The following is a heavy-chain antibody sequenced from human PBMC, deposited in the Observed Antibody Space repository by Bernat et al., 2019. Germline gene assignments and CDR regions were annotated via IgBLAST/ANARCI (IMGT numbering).Heavy chain of an antibody. J-gene: IGHJ3*02. CDR3: AVGAPREITIFGVVHRRVDAFDI. CDR2: FDPEDGET. V-gene: IGHV1-24*01. Sequence: QVQRVQSGAEVKKPGASVRFSCKVSGYTLTELSMHWVRRAPGKGLEWMEGFDPEDGETIYAQKLQGRVTMTEDTSTDTAYMELSSLRSEDTAVYYCAVGAPREITIFGVVHRRVDAFDIWGQGTMVTVSS. CDR1: GYTLTELS. D-gene: IGHD3-3*01.